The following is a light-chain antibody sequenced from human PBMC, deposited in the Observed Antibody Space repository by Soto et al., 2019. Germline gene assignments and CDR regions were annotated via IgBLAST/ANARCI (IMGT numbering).Light chain of an antibody. J-gene: IGLJ1*01. CDR1: SSDVGGYNY. CDR3: SSYTSSSTRV. V-gene: IGLV2-14*01. Sequence: LTQPASVSGSPGQSIAISCTGSSSDVGGYNYVSWYQQHPGKAPQLVIYEVTNRPSGVSNRFSGSKSGNTASLTISGLQAEDEADYYCSSYTSSSTRVFGTGTKVTVL. CDR2: EVT.